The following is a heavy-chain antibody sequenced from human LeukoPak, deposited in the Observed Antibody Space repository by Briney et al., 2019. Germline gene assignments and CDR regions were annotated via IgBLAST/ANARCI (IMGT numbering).Heavy chain of an antibody. CDR2: IYYSGST. V-gene: IGHV4-59*12. J-gene: IGHJ6*03. CDR1: GGSISSYY. D-gene: IGHD3-10*01. Sequence: PSETLSLTCTVSGGSISSYYWSWIRQPAGKGLEWIGYIYYSGSTNYNPSLKSRVTISVDTSKNQFSLKLSSVTAADTAVYYCARRLGRKFGERFYYYHYMDVWGKGTTVTISS. CDR3: ARRLGRKFGERFYYYHYMDV.